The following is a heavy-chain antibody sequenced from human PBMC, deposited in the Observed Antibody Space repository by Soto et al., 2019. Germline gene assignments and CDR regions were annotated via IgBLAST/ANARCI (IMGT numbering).Heavy chain of an antibody. V-gene: IGHV5-51*01. D-gene: IGHD3-10*01. CDR1: GYRFSNYW. CDR2: IFPGDSDT. CDR3: ARPKGSGKTYFYMDV. Sequence: PGESLKISCQASGYRFSNYWIGWVRQMHGKGLEWMGIIFPGDSDTRYSPSFQGQVTISADTSTNTAYLQWISLKASDTAMYYCARPKGSGKTYFYMDVWGKGTTVTVSS. J-gene: IGHJ6*03.